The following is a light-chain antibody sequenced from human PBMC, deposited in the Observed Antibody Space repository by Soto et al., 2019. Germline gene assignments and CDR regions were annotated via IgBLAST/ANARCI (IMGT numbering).Light chain of an antibody. CDR1: QSVSRK. Sequence: EIKRIHPGASRTMKKEERATLSCRASQSVSRKLAWYQQTRGQAPRLLIYGASTRATGVPARFSGSGSGTEFTLTINSLRSEDVAVYYCPQFPRWPVTFCG. CDR2: GAS. V-gene: IGKV3-15*01. CDR3: PQFPRWPVT. J-gene: IGKJ4*01.